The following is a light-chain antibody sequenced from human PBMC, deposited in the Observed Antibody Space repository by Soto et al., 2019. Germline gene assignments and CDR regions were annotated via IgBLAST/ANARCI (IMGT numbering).Light chain of an antibody. Sequence: QSALTQPPSASGSPGQSVTISCTGTSSDVGGFKFVSWYQHHPGKAPRLLIYEVNKRPSGVPDRFSGSKSGNTASLTVSGLQGEDEADYYCSSYTSSSTLVFGGGTKVTVL. V-gene: IGLV2-8*01. J-gene: IGLJ2*01. CDR2: EVN. CDR1: SSDVGGFKF. CDR3: SSYTSSSTLV.